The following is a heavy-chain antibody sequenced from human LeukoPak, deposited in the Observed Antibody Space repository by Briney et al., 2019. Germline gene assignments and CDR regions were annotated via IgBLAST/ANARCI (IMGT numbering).Heavy chain of an antibody. Sequence: SETLSLTCSVSGGSISSYYWSWIRQPPGKGLEWIGYIYYSGSTNYNPSLKSRVTISVDTSENQVSLKLSSVTAADTAVYYCARAHSSSWYMDYWGQGTLVTVSS. CDR1: GGSISSYY. J-gene: IGHJ4*02. V-gene: IGHV4-59*01. CDR3: ARAHSSSWYMDY. CDR2: IYYSGST. D-gene: IGHD6-13*01.